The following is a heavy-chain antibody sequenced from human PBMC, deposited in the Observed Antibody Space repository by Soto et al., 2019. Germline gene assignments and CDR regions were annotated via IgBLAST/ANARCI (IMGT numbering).Heavy chain of an antibody. J-gene: IGHJ4*02. CDR1: GFTFSSYS. V-gene: IGHV3-21*01. Sequence: GGSLRLSCAASGFTFSSYSMNWVRQAPGKGLEWVSSISSSSSYIYYADSVKGRFTISRDNAKNSLYLQMNSLRAEDAAVYYCARGGWDYGDFDYWGQGTLVTVSS. CDR3: ARGGWDYGDFDY. D-gene: IGHD4-17*01. CDR2: ISSSSSYI.